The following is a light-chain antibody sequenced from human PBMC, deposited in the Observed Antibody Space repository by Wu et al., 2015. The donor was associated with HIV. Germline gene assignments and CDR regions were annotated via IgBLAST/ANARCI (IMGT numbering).Light chain of an antibody. V-gene: IGKV3-20*01. J-gene: IGKJ1*01. CDR1: RVLAAT. CDR2: AAS. Sequence: GRAPSPAGPVRVLAATLSLVPAETWATAPRLLIYAASNRATGIPDRFSGSGSGTDFTLTISRLEPEDFVVYYCQQYGSSPTTFGQGTKVEIK. CDR3: QQYGSSPTT.